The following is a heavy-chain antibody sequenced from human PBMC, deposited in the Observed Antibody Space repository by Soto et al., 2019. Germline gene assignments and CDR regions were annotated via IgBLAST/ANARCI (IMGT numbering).Heavy chain of an antibody. J-gene: IGHJ4*02. D-gene: IGHD6-19*01. CDR1: GGSVSSGSYH. V-gene: IGHV4-61*01. CDR3: ARIGWGGDS. Sequence: PSETLSLTCSVSGGSVSSGSYHWSWIRQPPGKGLEWIGFKPCTESPDYNPSLYSRVVISIDRSKNQFSLKLSSVTAADTAVYFCARIGWGGDSWGQGTLVTVSS. CDR2: KPCTESP.